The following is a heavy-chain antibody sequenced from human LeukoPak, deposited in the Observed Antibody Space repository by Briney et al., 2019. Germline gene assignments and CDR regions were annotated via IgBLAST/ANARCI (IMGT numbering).Heavy chain of an antibody. CDR2: IIPIFGTA. CDR1: GGTFSSYG. V-gene: IGHV1-69*13. Sequence: ASVKVSCKASGGTFSSYGISWVRQAPGHGLEWMGGIIPIFGTANYAQKFQGRVTITADESTSTAYMELSSLRAEDTAVYYCARGGVVVVPAAMYPLWFWGQGTLVTVSS. CDR3: ARGGVVVVPAAMYPLWF. D-gene: IGHD2-2*01. J-gene: IGHJ4*02.